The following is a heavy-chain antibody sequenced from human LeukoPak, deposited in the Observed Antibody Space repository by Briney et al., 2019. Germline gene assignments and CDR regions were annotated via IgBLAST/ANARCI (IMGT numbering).Heavy chain of an antibody. CDR1: GFTFSSYG. CDR3: ARGGEATVTTFLDY. CDR2: IWYDGSNK. Sequence: PGGSLRLSCAASGFTFSSYGMHWVRQAPGKGLEWVAVIWYDGSNKYYADSVKGRFTISRDNSKNTLYLQMNSLRAEDTAVYYCARGGEATVTTFLDYWGQGVLVTVSS. D-gene: IGHD4-17*01. J-gene: IGHJ4*02. V-gene: IGHV3-33*01.